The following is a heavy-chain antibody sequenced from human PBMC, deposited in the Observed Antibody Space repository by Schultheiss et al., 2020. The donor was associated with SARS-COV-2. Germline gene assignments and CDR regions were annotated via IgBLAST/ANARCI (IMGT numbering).Heavy chain of an antibody. J-gene: IGHJ5*02. CDR3: TRITYYYDSSGYYYGWFDP. CDR1: GFTFSSYA. V-gene: IGHV3-48*04. Sequence: GGSLRLSCAASGFTFSSYAMSWVRQAPGKGLEWVSYISSSGSTIYYADSVKGRFTISRDNAKNSLYLQMNSLKTEDTAVYYCTRITYYYDSSGYYYGWFDPWGQGTLVTVSS. D-gene: IGHD3-22*01. CDR2: ISSSGSTI.